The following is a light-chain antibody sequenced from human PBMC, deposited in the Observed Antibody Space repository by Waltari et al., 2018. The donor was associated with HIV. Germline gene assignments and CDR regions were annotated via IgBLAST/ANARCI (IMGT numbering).Light chain of an antibody. J-gene: IGKJ1*01. Sequence: EIVLTQSPGTLSLSPGERATLSCRASQSVGGNYLAWYQQKPGQAPRLLIYGASNRATGIPDRFSGSGSGTDFTLTISRLEPEDFAEYYCLQYGGSPWTFGQGTKVEIK. CDR3: LQYGGSPWT. CDR2: GAS. V-gene: IGKV3-20*01. CDR1: QSVGGNY.